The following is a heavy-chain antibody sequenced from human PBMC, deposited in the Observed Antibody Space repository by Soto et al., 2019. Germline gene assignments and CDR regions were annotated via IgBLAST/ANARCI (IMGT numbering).Heavy chain of an antibody. CDR1: GGSFSGYS. Sequence: PSGTLSLTWAVYGGSFSGYSWSWIRQPPGKGLEWIGELNHSESTNYHPSLKSRVTISVDTSKTQLSLKLSCVTASDTDVYFSARGRRGYCSRTCGSKWFDPWGPGTVVTVSS. V-gene: IGHV4-34*01. CDR3: ARGRRGYCSRTCGSKWFDP. J-gene: IGHJ5*02. D-gene: IGHD2-2*01. CDR2: LNHSEST.